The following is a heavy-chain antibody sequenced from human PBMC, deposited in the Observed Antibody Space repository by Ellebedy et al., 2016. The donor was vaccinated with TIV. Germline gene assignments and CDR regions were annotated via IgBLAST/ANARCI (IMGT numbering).Heavy chain of an antibody. J-gene: IGHJ4*02. D-gene: IGHD2-21*01. Sequence: SETLSLTXAVSGGSISSANWWSWVRQPPAGGLEGVGEIHLSGKTNYNLSLKSRVTMTVDRSQNQVSLKMNSVTAADTAVYYCTGENSPYSPFGYWGQGTLVAVSS. CDR2: IHLSGKT. CDR1: GGSISSANW. CDR3: TGENSPYSPFGY. V-gene: IGHV4-4*02.